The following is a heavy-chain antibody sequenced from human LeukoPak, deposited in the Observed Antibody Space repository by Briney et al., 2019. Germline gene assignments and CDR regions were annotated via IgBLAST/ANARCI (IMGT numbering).Heavy chain of an antibody. CDR3: AKSRTKYGDSLVDY. Sequence: GGSLRLSCAASGFTFSSYWMSWVRQPPGKGLEWVSSISGSSGSTYYADSVKGRFTISRDNSKNTLYLQMNSLGSEDTAVYYCAKSRTKYGDSLVDYWGQGTLVTVSS. CDR2: ISGSSGST. J-gene: IGHJ4*02. CDR1: GFTFSSYW. D-gene: IGHD4-17*01. V-gene: IGHV3-23*01.